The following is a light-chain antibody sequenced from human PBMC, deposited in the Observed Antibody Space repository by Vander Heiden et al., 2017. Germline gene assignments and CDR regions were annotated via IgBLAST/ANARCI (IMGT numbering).Light chain of an antibody. V-gene: IGLV3-21*02. CDR1: HLGSKN. CDR3: QVWDSSTNAV. J-gene: IGLJ7*01. Sequence: SYVLTQPPSVSVAPGQTARITCGGNHLGSKNVHWYQQKQGQAPVVVVYDDSNRPSGIPERFSGSNSGKTATMTISRVEAGDEADYYSQVWDSSTNAVCGGGSQLTVL. CDR2: DDS.